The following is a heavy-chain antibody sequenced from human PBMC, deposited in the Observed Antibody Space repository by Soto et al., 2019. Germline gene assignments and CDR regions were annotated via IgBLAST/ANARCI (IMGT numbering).Heavy chain of an antibody. J-gene: IGHJ4*02. D-gene: IGHD3-3*01. V-gene: IGHV1-18*01. CDR3: ARGGDFYAFWSGYSEATYAY. Sequence: QVQLVQSGAEVKKPGASVKVSCKSSGYTFTSYGISWERQAPGQGLECLGGISAYNGNTNYAQKPQVRVTMTTDTSTSTAYMERRSLRSDDTAVYYCARGGDFYAFWSGYSEATYAYWGQGTLVTVSS. CDR2: ISAYNGNT. CDR1: GYTFTSYG.